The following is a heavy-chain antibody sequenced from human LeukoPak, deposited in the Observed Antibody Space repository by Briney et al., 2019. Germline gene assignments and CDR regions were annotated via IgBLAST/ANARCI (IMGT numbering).Heavy chain of an antibody. CDR1: RYTFTGYY. CDR3: ARGDCSVNGCHGGNWFDP. V-gene: IGHV1-2*02. J-gene: IGHJ5*02. CDR2: ISPNSGGT. D-gene: IGHD2-15*01. Sequence: ASVKVSCKASRYTFTGYYIHWVRQAPGQGLEWMGWISPNSGGTKYAQSFQGRVTMTRDTSSNTAHMELSRLRSDDTAVYYCARGDCSVNGCHGGNWFDPWGQGTLVTVSS.